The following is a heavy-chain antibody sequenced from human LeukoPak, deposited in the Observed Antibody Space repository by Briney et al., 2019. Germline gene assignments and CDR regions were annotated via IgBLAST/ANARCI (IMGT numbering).Heavy chain of an antibody. CDR1: EFTFSTYS. CDR2: ISSGSTYI. V-gene: IGHV3-21*04. D-gene: IGHD3/OR15-3a*01. Sequence: GGSLRLSCAASEFTFSTYSMNWVRQAPGKGLEWVSSISSGSTYIYYADSVKGRFTISRGNAKSSLYLQMNSLRAEDTAIYYCAKPTRTGPAKAFDYWGQGTLVTVSS. CDR3: AKPTRTGPAKAFDY. J-gene: IGHJ4*02.